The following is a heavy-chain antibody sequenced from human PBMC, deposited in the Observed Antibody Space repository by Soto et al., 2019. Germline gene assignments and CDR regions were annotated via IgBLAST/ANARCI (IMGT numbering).Heavy chain of an antibody. CDR1: GGSFSGYY. J-gene: IGHJ4*02. CDR2: INHSGST. D-gene: IGHD3-22*01. CDR3: ARHRRRGTYYYDSSGRRGYYFDY. Sequence: SETLSLTCAVYGGSFSGYYWSWIRQPPGKGLEWIGEINHSGSTNYNPSLKSRVTISVDTSKNQFSLKLSSVTAADTAVYYCARHRRRGTYYYDSSGRRGYYFDYWGQGTLVTVSS. V-gene: IGHV4-34*01.